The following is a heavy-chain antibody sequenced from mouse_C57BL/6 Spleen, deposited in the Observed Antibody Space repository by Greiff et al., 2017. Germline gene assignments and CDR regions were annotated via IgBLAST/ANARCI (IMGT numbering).Heavy chain of an antibody. J-gene: IGHJ2*01. D-gene: IGHD3-2*02. CDR1: GYTFTDYN. CDR3: ARGGQLRYFDY. CDR2: INPNNGGT. V-gene: IGHV1-22*01. Sequence: VQLQESGPELVKPGASVKMSCKASGYTFTDYNMHWVKQSHGKSLEWIGYINPNNGGTSYNQKFKGKATLTVNKSSSTAYMELRSLTSEDSAVYYCARGGQLRYFDYWGQGTTLTVSS.